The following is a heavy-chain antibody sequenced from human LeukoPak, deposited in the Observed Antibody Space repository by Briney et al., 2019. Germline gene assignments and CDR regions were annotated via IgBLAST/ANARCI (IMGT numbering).Heavy chain of an antibody. CDR1: GYSFTSYW. Sequence: GESLKISCKGSGYSFTSYWIGWVRQMPGKGLEWMGIIYPGDSDTRYSPSFQGQVTISADKSISTAYLQWSSLKASDTAMYYCASDYGDYNDAFDIWGQGAMVTVSS. J-gene: IGHJ3*02. V-gene: IGHV5-51*01. CDR3: ASDYGDYNDAFDI. CDR2: IYPGDSDT. D-gene: IGHD4-17*01.